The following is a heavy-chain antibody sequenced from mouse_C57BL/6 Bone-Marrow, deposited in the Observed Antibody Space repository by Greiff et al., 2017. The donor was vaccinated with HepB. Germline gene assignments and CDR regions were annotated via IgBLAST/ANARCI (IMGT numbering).Heavy chain of an antibody. V-gene: IGHV5-15*01. J-gene: IGHJ1*03. D-gene: IGHD1-1*01. Sequence: EVNVVESGGGLVQPGGSLKLSCAASGFTFSDYGMAWVRQAPRKGPEWVAFISNLAYSIYYADTVTGRFTISRENVKNTLYLEMSSLRSEDTAMYYCARKGDYYGSSYWYFDVWGTGTTVTVSS. CDR2: ISNLAYSI. CDR1: GFTFSDYG. CDR3: ARKGDYYGSSYWYFDV.